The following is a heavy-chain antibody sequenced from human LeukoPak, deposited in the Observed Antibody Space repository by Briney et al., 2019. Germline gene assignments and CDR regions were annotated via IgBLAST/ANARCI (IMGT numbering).Heavy chain of an antibody. CDR2: MNPNSVNT. CDR1: GYTFTSYD. V-gene: IGHV1-8*01. Sequence: ASVKVSCKASGYTFTSYDINWVRQATGQGLEWMGWMNPNSVNTGYAQKFQGRVTMTRNTSISTAYMELSSLRSEDTAVYYCARGPRGYCTNGVCYTGDHWGQGTLVTVSS. CDR3: ARGPRGYCTNGVCYTGDH. D-gene: IGHD2-8*01. J-gene: IGHJ5*02.